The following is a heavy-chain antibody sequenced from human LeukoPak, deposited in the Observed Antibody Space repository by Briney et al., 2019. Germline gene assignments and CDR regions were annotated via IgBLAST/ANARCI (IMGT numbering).Heavy chain of an antibody. CDR3: ARGLAGGCSGGSCHGY. Sequence: PSETLSLTCAVYGGSFSGYYWSWIRQPPGKGLEWIGEINHSGSTNYNPSLKSRVTISVDTSKNQFSLKLSSVTAADTAVYYCARGLAGGCSGGSCHGYWGQGTLVTVSS. CDR1: GGSFSGYY. D-gene: IGHD2-15*01. CDR2: INHSGST. J-gene: IGHJ4*02. V-gene: IGHV4-34*01.